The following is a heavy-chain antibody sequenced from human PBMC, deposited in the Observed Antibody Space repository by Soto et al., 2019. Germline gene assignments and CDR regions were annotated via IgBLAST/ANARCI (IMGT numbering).Heavy chain of an antibody. D-gene: IGHD2-21*01. V-gene: IGHV4-59*01. CDR3: ARAWGGADFDP. Sequence: PSETLSLTCTVSGCSISTYYWCWIRQPQGKGLEWIGYIYYSGSTNYNPSLKSRVTISVDTSKNQFSLKLSSVTAADTAVYYCARAWGGADFDPWGKGRLVTVSS. CDR2: IYYSGST. CDR1: GCSISTYY. J-gene: IGHJ5*02.